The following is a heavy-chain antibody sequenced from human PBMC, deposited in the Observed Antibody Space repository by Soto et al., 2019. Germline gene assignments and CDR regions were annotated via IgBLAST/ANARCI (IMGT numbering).Heavy chain of an antibody. J-gene: IGHJ6*02. CDR1: GGTFSSYA. CDR3: ARAPPYDILTGYYNGYYYYGMDV. V-gene: IGHV1-69*13. CDR2: TIPIFGTA. D-gene: IGHD3-9*01. Sequence: SVKVSCKASGGTFSSYAISWVRQAPGQGLEWMGGTIPIFGTANYAQKFQGRVTITADESTSTAYMELSSLRSEDTAVYYCARAPPYDILTGYYNGYYYYGMDVWGQGTTVTVSS.